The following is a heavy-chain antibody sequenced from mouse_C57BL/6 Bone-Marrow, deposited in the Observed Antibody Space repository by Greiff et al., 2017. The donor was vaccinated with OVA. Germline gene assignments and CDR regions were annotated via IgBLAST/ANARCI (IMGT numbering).Heavy chain of an antibody. V-gene: IGHV14-4*01. J-gene: IGHJ2*01. D-gene: IGHD3-2*02. CDR3: TLDSSGPDY. Sequence: QLQQSGAELVRPGASVKLSCTASGFNIQDDYMHWVKQRPEQGLEWIGWIDPENGDTEYASKFQGKATITADTSSNTAYLQLSSLTSEDTAVYYCTLDSSGPDYWGQGTTLTVSS. CDR2: IDPENGDT. CDR1: GFNIQDDY.